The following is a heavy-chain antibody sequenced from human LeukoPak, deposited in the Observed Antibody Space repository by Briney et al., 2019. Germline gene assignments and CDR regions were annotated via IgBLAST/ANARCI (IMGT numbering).Heavy chain of an antibody. CDR3: ATSLGSYYYFDY. D-gene: IGHD1-26*01. CDR2: FDPEDGET. V-gene: IGHV1-24*01. J-gene: IGHJ4*02. CDR1: GYTLTELS. Sequence: GASVKVSCKVSGYTLTELSMHWVRQAPGKGLEWMGGFDPEDGETIYAQKFQGRVTMTEDTSTDTAYMELSSLRSEDTAVYYCATSLGSYYYFDYWGQGTLVTVSS.